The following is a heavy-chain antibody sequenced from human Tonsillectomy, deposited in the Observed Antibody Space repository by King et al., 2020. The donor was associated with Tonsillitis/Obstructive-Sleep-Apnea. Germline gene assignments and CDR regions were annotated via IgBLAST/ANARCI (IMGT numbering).Heavy chain of an antibody. D-gene: IGHD3-10*01. J-gene: IGHJ4*02. V-gene: IGHV3-33*01. CDR1: GFTFSSYG. CDR3: ARDQLPYYYGSGSYYKVDY. Sequence: VQLVESGGGVVQPGRSLRLSCAASGFTFSSYGMHWVRQAPGKGLEGVAVIWYDGSNKYYADSVKGRFTISRDNSKNTRYLQMNSLRAEDTAVYYCARDQLPYYYGSGSYYKVDYWGQGTLVTVSS. CDR2: IWYDGSNK.